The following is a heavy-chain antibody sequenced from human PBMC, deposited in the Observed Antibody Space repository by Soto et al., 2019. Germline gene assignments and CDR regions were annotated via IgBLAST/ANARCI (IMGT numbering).Heavy chain of an antibody. Sequence: GGSLRLSCAASGFTFSIYALSWVRQAPGEGLEWVSSISDSGNIKPYADSVKGRFTISRDNSKNTLFLQMNSLRVEDTAMYYCAKYRLTSRSDFDYWGQGTLVTVSS. CDR1: GFTFSIYA. J-gene: IGHJ4*02. V-gene: IGHV3-23*01. CDR2: ISDSGNIK. D-gene: IGHD3-3*01. CDR3: AKYRLTSRSDFDY.